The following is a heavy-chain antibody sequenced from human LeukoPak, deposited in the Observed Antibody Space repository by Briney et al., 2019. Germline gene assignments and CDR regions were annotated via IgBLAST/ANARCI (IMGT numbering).Heavy chain of an antibody. Sequence: SETLSLTRTLSGGSISSYYWSWIRHPPRKRLEWIGYIFYSGSTNYNPSLKSRVTISEDTSKNQFSLKLSSVTAADTAVYYCATTQTWELNAFAFWGQGTMVTVSS. CDR2: IFYSGST. D-gene: IGHD1-26*01. CDR3: ATTQTWELNAFAF. J-gene: IGHJ3*01. CDR1: GGSISSYY. V-gene: IGHV4-59*08.